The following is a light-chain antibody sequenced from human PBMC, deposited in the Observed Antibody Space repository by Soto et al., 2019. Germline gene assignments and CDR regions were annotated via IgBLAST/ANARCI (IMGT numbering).Light chain of an antibody. CDR1: SGDVGGYNF. Sequence: QSALTQPPSASGSPGQSVTISCTGTSGDVGGYNFVSWFQQHPGKAPKLMIYEVNKRPSGVPDRFSGSKSGNTASLTVSGLQAEDEADYYCSSYAGSNSVVFGGGTKLTVL. CDR2: EVN. CDR3: SSYAGSNSVV. V-gene: IGLV2-8*01. J-gene: IGLJ2*01.